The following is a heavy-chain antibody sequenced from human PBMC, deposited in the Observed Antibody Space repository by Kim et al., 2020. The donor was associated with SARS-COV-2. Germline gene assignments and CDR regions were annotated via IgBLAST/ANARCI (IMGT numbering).Heavy chain of an antibody. Sequence: SETLSLTCTVSGGSISSYYWSWIRQPPGKGLEWIGYIYYSGSTNYNPSLKSRATISVDTSKNQFTLKLSSVTAADTAVYYCARQRRTMVRGVIPLWFFDYWGQGTLVTVSS. CDR3: ARQRRTMVRGVIPLWFFDY. CDR2: IYYSGST. J-gene: IGHJ4*02. CDR1: GGSISSYY. V-gene: IGHV4-59*08. D-gene: IGHD3-10*01.